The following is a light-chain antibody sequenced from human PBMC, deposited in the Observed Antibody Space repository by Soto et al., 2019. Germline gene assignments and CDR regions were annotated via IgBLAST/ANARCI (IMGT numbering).Light chain of an antibody. V-gene: IGKV1-5*03. J-gene: IGKJ3*01. CDR3: QQSFT. CDR1: QSISSW. CDR2: KAS. Sequence: DIQMTQSPSTLSASVGDRVTITCRASQSISSWLAWYQQKPGKAPKLLIYKASSLQSGVPSRFSGSGSGTEFTLTISSLQPADFATYYCQQSFTFGPGTKVDIK.